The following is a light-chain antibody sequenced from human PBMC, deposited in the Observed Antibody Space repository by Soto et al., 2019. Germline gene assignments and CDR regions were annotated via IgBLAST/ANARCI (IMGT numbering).Light chain of an antibody. CDR2: GAS. CDR1: QNISRS. CDR3: QQYNKWRT. J-gene: IGKJ1*01. V-gene: IGKV3-15*01. Sequence: EIVMTQSPVTLSVSPGERATLSCRASQNISRSLAWYQQKPGQAPRLLIYGASTRATGIPARISGSGSGTEFTLTITSLQSEDFAVYYRQQYNKWRTFGQGTKVDIK.